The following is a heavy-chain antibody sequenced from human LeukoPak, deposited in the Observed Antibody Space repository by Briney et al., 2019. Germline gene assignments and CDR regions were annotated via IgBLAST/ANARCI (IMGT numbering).Heavy chain of an antibody. D-gene: IGHD6-13*01. V-gene: IGHV4-59*01. J-gene: IGHJ4*02. Sequence: SETLSLTCTVSGGXISSYYWGWIRQPPGKGLEWIGYISYSGSTNYNPSLKSRVIISVDTSKNQFSLKLSSVTAADTAVYYCARVIAAAEPTFDYWGQGTLVTVSS. CDR1: GGXISSYY. CDR3: ARVIAAAEPTFDY. CDR2: ISYSGST.